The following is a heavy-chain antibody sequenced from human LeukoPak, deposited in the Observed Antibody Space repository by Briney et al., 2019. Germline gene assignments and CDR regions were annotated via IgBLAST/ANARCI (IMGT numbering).Heavy chain of an antibody. J-gene: IGHJ3*02. D-gene: IGHD2-15*01. CDR2: ISGSGGST. V-gene: IGHV3-23*01. CDR1: GFTFSSYA. Sequence: GGSLRLSCAASGFTFSSYAMSWVRQAPGKGLEWVSAISGSGGSTYYADSVKGRFTISRDNSKSTLYLQMNSLRAEDTAVYYCAKDYRYCSGGSCYSEDAFDIWGQGTMVTVSS. CDR3: AKDYRYCSGGSCYSEDAFDI.